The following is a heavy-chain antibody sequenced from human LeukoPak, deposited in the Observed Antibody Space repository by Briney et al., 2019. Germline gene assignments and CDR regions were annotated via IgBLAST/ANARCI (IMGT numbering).Heavy chain of an antibody. CDR1: GFTFSTYS. CDR2: ISSSSSYK. Sequence: GGSLRPSCAASGFTFSTYSMNWVRQAPGKGLEWVSSISSSSSYKYYADSLKGRFTISRDNAKNSLYLQMNSLRAEDTAVYYCARVKEASAFDIWGQGTMVTVSS. V-gene: IGHV3-21*01. CDR3: ARVKEASAFDI. D-gene: IGHD5-12*01. J-gene: IGHJ3*02.